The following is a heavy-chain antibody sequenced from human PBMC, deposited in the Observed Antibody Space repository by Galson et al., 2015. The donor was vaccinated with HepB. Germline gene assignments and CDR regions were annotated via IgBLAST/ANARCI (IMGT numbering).Heavy chain of an antibody. J-gene: IGHJ4*02. CDR3: ARGFCSSTSCYIVDGGLDY. Sequence: QSGAEVKKPGESLKISCKGSGYSFTSYWIGWVRQMPGKGLEWMGIIYPGDSDTRYSPSFQGQVTISADKSISTAYLQWSSLKASDTAMYYCARGFCSSTSCYIVDGGLDYWGQGTLVTVSS. CDR1: GYSFTSYW. D-gene: IGHD2-2*02. CDR2: IYPGDSDT. V-gene: IGHV5-51*01.